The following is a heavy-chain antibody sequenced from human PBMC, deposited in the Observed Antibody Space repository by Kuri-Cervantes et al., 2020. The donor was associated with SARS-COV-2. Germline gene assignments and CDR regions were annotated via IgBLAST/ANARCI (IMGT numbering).Heavy chain of an antibody. V-gene: IGHV4-39*07. D-gene: IGHD3-9*01. CDR3: AREGSLGDWYGYFFGF. J-gene: IGHJ4*02. CDR1: GGSISSSSYY. Sequence: SETLSLTCTVSGGSISSSSYYWGWIRQPPGKGLEWIGSIYYSGSTYYNPSLKSRVTLSVDTTKNSLSLNLKSVTAADSAVYYCAREGSLGDWYGYFFGFWGQGSLVTVSS. CDR2: IYYSGST.